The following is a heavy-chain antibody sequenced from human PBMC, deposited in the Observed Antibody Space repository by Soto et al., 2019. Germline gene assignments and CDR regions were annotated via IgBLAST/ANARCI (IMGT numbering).Heavy chain of an antibody. D-gene: IGHD6-25*01. CDR1: GGSISSSDFY. CDR2: MYYSGTT. Sequence: PSETLSLTCTVSGGSISSSDFYWGWLRQTPGKGLEFIGSMYYSGTTYYNPSLMSRVTISVDTSKNQFTLKLISVTAADTAVYYCAVVDSTGNWFDPWGEGALVTVSS. J-gene: IGHJ5*02. CDR3: AVVDSTGNWFDP. V-gene: IGHV4-39*01.